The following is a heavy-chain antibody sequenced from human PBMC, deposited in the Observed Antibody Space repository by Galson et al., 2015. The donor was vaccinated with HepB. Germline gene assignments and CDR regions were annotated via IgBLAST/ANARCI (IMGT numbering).Heavy chain of an antibody. D-gene: IGHD6-6*01. Sequence: SLRLSCAVSGFSVSNYGMHWVRQAPGKGLEWVAVIWHDGSDKYYADSEKGRFTISRDNSENTLFLQVNGLRAEDTAVYYCARGSMDYSTSHRPSYFYYMDVWGKGATVTVSS. CDR2: IWHDGSDK. V-gene: IGHV3-33*01. CDR1: GFSVSNYG. J-gene: IGHJ6*03. CDR3: ARGSMDYSTSHRPSYFYYMDV.